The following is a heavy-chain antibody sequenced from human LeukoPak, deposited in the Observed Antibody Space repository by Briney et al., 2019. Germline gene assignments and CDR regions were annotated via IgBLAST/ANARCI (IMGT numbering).Heavy chain of an antibody. Sequence: SETLSLTCTVSGGSISSSSYYWGWIRQPPGKGLEWIGSIYYSGSTYYNPSLKSRVTISVDTSKNQFSLKLSSVTAADTAVYYCARGRAYYDSSGYYRNYYYYYMDVWGKGTTVTVSS. CDR3: ARGRAYYDSSGYYRNYYYYYMDV. V-gene: IGHV4-39*07. D-gene: IGHD3-22*01. CDR1: GGSISSSSYY. CDR2: IYYSGST. J-gene: IGHJ6*03.